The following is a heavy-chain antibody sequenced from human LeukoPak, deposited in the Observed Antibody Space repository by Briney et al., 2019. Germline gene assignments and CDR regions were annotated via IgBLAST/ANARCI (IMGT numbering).Heavy chain of an antibody. D-gene: IGHD2-2*03. Sequence: GGSLRLSCAASGFTFSSYSMNWVREAPARGLEWVSSLRGNGDTFYADSVKGRFTVSRDDSRNTVYLQLNNLRVEDTAIYYCAKANWISSADAVFWGQGTVVTVSS. J-gene: IGHJ4*02. V-gene: IGHV3-23*01. CDR3: AKANWISSADAVF. CDR2: LRGNGDT. CDR1: GFTFSSYS.